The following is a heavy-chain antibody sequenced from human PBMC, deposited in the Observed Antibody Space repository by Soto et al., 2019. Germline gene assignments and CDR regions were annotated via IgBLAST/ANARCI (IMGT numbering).Heavy chain of an antibody. Sequence: QVQLVESGGGVVQPGGSLRLSCAASGFTFRNHAMHWVRQAPGKGLECLAVIAHDGSNAFYRDSVKGRFTVSRDNSKNTLYLRMNSLRSEDTGVYYCARGDREDILVVVGARPGEYGTDIWGQGTTVIVSS. V-gene: IGHV3-30-3*01. CDR3: ARGDREDILVVVGARPGEYGTDI. CDR2: IAHDGSNA. CDR1: GFTFRNHA. D-gene: IGHD2-15*01. J-gene: IGHJ6*02.